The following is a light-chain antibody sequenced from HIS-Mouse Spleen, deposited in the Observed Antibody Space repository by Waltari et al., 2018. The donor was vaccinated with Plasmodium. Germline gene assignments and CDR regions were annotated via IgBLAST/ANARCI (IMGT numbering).Light chain of an antibody. CDR2: DVS. CDR1: SRDVGGYNY. Sequence: QSALTQPASVSGSPGQSITISCTGTSRDVGGYNYVSWYQQHPGKAPKLMIYDVSNRPSGVSNRFSGSKSGNTASLTISGLQAEDEADYYCSSYTSSSTLLFGTGTKVTVL. J-gene: IGLJ1*01. CDR3: SSYTSSSTLL. V-gene: IGLV2-14*03.